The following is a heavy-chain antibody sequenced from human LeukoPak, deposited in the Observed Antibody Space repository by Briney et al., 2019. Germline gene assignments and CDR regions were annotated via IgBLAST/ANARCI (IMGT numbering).Heavy chain of an antibody. J-gene: IGHJ3*02. D-gene: IGHD5-18*01. CDR3: ARERRHSYGLGAFDI. V-gene: IGHV4-59*01. CDR2: IYYSGST. CDR1: GGSISSYY. Sequence: SETLSLTCTVSGGSISSYYWSWIRQPPGKGLEWIGYIYYSGSTNYNPSLKSRLTISVDTSKNQFSLKLSSVTAADTAVYYCARERRHSYGLGAFDIWGQGTMVTVSS.